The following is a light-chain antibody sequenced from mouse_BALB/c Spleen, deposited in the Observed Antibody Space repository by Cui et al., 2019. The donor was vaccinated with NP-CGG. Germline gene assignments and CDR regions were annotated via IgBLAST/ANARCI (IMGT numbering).Light chain of an antibody. CDR2: GTN. Sequence: QTVFTQESALTTSPGETVTLTCRSSTGTITTSNYANWVQEKPGHLFTGLIGGTNNRAPGVPARFSGSLIGDKAALTITGAQTEDEAIYFCALWYSNHWVFGGGTKLTVL. CDR3: ALWYSNHWV. J-gene: IGLJ1*01. V-gene: IGLV1*01. CDR1: TGTITTSNY.